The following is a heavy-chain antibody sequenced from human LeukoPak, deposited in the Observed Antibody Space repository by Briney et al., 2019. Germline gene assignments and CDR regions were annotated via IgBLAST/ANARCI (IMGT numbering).Heavy chain of an antibody. Sequence: PSETLSLTCTVSGDSISSTNYYWGWIRQPPGKGLEWIGRIYTSGSTNYNPSLKSRVTISVDTSKNQFSLKLSSVTAADTAVYYCARVTVTKGDYFDYWGQGTLVTVSS. D-gene: IGHD1-20*01. J-gene: IGHJ4*02. CDR3: ARVTVTKGDYFDY. CDR1: GDSISSTNYY. CDR2: IYTSGST. V-gene: IGHV4-39*07.